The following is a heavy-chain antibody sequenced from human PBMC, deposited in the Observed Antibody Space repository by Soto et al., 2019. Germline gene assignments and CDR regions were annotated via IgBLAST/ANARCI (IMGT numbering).Heavy chain of an antibody. CDR2: ISYDGSNK. CDR1: GFTFSSYA. Sequence: QVQLVESGGGVVQPGRSLRLSCAASGFTFSSYAMHWVRQAPGKGLEWGAVISYDGSNKYYADSVKGRFTISRDNSKHTLYLQMNSLRAEDTAVYYCASLGLYSSGGNYFDYWGQGTLVTVSS. CDR3: ASLGLYSSGGNYFDY. J-gene: IGHJ4*02. V-gene: IGHV3-30-3*01. D-gene: IGHD6-19*01.